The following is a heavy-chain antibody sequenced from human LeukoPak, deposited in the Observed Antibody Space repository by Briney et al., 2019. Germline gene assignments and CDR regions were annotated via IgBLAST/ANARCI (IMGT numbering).Heavy chain of an antibody. D-gene: IGHD2-2*01. Sequence: GGSLRLSCAASGFTFRSHWMHWVRQAPGKGLVWVSRINGDGSNTTYADSVKGRFTISRDNSKNTLYLQMNSLRAEDTAVYYCACLTVVPAAMMDNWFDPWGQGTLVTVSS. CDR2: INGDGSNT. CDR1: GFTFRSHW. CDR3: ACLTVVPAAMMDNWFDP. J-gene: IGHJ5*02. V-gene: IGHV3-74*03.